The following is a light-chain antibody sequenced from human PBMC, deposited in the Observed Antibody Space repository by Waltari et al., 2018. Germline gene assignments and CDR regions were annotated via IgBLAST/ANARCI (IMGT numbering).Light chain of an antibody. J-gene: IGLJ2*01. V-gene: IGLV2-14*01. CDR3: SSYTSSSTLEVV. Sequence: QSALTQPASVSGSPGQSITISCTGTSSDVGGYNYVSWYQQHPGKAPKLMIDEVSNRPSGVSNRFSGSNSGNTGSLTISGLQAEDEADYYCSSYTSSSTLEVVFGGGTKLTVL. CDR1: SSDVGGYNY. CDR2: EVS.